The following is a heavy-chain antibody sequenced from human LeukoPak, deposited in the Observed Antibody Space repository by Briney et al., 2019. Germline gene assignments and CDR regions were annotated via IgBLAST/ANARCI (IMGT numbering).Heavy chain of an antibody. D-gene: IGHD3-10*01. V-gene: IGHV3-23*01. CDR3: AKDYLWFNGIFDY. CDR2: ISGSGGST. Sequence: PGGSLRLSCAASGFTFSSYGMSWVRQAPGKGLEWVSAISGSGGSTYYADSVKGRFTISRDNSKNTLYLQMNSLRAEDTAVYYCAKDYLWFNGIFDYWGQGTLVTVSS. CDR1: GFTFSSYG. J-gene: IGHJ4*02.